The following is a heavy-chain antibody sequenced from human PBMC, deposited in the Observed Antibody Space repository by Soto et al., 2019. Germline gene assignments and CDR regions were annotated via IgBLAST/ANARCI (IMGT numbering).Heavy chain of an antibody. CDR1: GGSFSGYY. J-gene: IGHJ6*03. CDR3: ARVSTMGLYYYYYYMDV. CDR2: INHSGST. D-gene: IGHD3-3*01. V-gene: IGHV4-34*01. Sequence: SETLSLTCAVYGGSFSGYYWSWIRQPPGKGLEWIGEINHSGSTNYNPSLKSRVTISVDTSKNQFSLKLSSVTAADTAVYYCARVSTMGLYYYYYYMDVWGKGTTVTVSS.